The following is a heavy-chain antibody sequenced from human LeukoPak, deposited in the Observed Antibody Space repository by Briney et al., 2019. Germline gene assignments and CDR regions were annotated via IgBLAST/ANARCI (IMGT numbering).Heavy chain of an antibody. V-gene: IGHV3-21*01. Sequence: GGSLRLSCAASGFTFSSYSMNWVRQAPGKGLEWVSSITSVSSYKYYADSVRGRFTMSRDNAKNSLYLQMNSLRAEDTAVYYCAREVREVPHWGQGTLVTVSS. D-gene: IGHD2-2*01. J-gene: IGHJ4*02. CDR3: AREVREVPH. CDR1: GFTFSSYS. CDR2: ITSVSSYK.